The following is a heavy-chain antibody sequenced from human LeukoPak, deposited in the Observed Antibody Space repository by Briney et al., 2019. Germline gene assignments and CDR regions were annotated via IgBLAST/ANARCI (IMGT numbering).Heavy chain of an antibody. CDR2: IYHSGST. CDR1: GGSISSSNW. J-gene: IGHJ4*02. Sequence: SETLSLTCAVSGGSISSSNWWSWVRQPPGKGLEWIGEIYHSGSTNYNPSLESRVTISVDKSKNQFSLKLSSVTAADTAVYYCAREGGYCSSTSCYAVGGYFDYWGQGTLVTVSS. CDR3: AREGGYCSSTSCYAVGGYFDY. V-gene: IGHV4-4*02. D-gene: IGHD2-2*01.